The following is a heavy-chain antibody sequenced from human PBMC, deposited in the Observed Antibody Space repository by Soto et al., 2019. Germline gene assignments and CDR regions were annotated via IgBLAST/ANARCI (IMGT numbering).Heavy chain of an antibody. D-gene: IGHD3-10*01. CDR2: IYYRGNA. V-gene: IGHV4-39*01. Sequence: SETLSLTCSVSDDSINSDKYYWGWIRQPPGKGLEWIGSIYYRGNAYYNPSLQTRVTISLDKSKSQFSLKLNSVTAADSAVYFCGRLEGMVTILYCFDFWGPGAMVTVSS. J-gene: IGHJ4*01. CDR1: DDSINSDKYY. CDR3: GRLEGMVTILYCFDF.